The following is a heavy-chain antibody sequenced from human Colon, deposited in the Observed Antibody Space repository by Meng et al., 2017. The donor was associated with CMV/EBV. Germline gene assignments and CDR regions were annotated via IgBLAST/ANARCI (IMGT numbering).Heavy chain of an antibody. CDR3: ARDYYYGSGLDS. Sequence: TDSGYRITSYAINWVRQAPGQGLEWMGWINTHTGNPTYAQGFTGRFVFSLDTSVSTAYLQISSLETKDTAVYYCARDYYYGSGLDSWGQGTLVTVSS. CDR2: INTHTGNP. V-gene: IGHV7-4-1*02. CDR1: GYRITSYA. D-gene: IGHD3-10*01. J-gene: IGHJ5*01.